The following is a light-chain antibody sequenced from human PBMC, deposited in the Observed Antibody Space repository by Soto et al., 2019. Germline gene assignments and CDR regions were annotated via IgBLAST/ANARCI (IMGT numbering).Light chain of an antibody. V-gene: IGKV3-15*01. CDR2: GAS. Sequence: EKVMTQSPATLSVSPGERATLSCRASQSVSSNLAWYQQKPGQAPRLLIYGASTRATGIPARFGGSGSGTEFTLTISSLQSEDFAVYYCQQYNNWPPYTFGQGTKLEIK. J-gene: IGKJ2*01. CDR3: QQYNNWPPYT. CDR1: QSVSSN.